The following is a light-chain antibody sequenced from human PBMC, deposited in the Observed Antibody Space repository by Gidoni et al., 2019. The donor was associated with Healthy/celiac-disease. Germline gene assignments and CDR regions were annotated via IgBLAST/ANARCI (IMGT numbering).Light chain of an antibody. V-gene: IGKV3-11*01. J-gene: IGKJ3*01. Sequence: IVLTQSPATLSLSPGERATLSCRASQSVSSYLAWYQQKPGQAPRLLIYDASNRATGIPARFSGSGSGTDFTLTISSLEPEDFAVYYCQQRSNWPSIFTFGPGTKVDI. CDR2: DAS. CDR1: QSVSSY. CDR3: QQRSNWPSIFT.